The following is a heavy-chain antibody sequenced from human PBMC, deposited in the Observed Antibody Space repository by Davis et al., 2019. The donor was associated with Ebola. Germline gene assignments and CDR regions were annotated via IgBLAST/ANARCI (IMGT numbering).Heavy chain of an antibody. V-gene: IGHV1-2*02. CDR3: ARDLSGSYSGGDY. Sequence: ASVKVSCKASGYTFTGYYMHWVRQAPGQGLEWMGWINPNSGGTNYAQKFQGRVTMTRDTSISTAYMELSRLRSDDTAVYYCARDLSGSYSGGDYWGQGTLVTVSS. J-gene: IGHJ4*02. CDR1: GYTFTGYY. CDR2: INPNSGGT. D-gene: IGHD1-26*01.